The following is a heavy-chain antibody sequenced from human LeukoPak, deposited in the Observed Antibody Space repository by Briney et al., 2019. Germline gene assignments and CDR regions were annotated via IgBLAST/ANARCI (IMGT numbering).Heavy chain of an antibody. CDR3: ARHVTVHYSSFDY. J-gene: IGHJ4*02. CDR1: GGSINGYF. CDR2: IYYSGST. D-gene: IGHD2-15*01. V-gene: IGHV4-59*08. Sequence: PSETLPLTCTVSGGSINGYFWSWIRQPPGKGLEWIGYIYYSGSTNYNPSLKSRVTISLDTSKKQFSLNLTSVTAADTAVYYCARHVTVHYSSFDYWGQGTLVTVSS.